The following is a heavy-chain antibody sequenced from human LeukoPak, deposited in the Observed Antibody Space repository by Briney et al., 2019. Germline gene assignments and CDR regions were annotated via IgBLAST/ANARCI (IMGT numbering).Heavy chain of an antibody. CDR2: ISGSGGST. CDR3: AKDVSLHFYSASGFDS. D-gene: IGHD2-15*01. J-gene: IGHJ4*02. Sequence: GGSLRLSCTASGFTFRNYAMSWVRQAPGRGLQWVSGISGSGGSTYYADSLKGRSTISRDNSKNTLYLQMNSLRVEDSAIYYCAKDVSLHFYSASGFDSWGQGTLVTASS. V-gene: IGHV3-23*01. CDR1: GFTFRNYA.